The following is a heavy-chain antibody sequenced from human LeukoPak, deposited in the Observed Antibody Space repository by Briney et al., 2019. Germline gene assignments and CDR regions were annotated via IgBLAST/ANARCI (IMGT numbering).Heavy chain of an antibody. CDR2: ISSSSSTM. D-gene: IGHD1-1*01. Sequence: GGSLRLSCAAPGFTFSSYNMKWVRQAPGKGLEWVSYISSSSSTMYYADSVKGRFTISRDNAKNSLYLQMNSLRAEDTAVYYCAFGGGTTGLFDFWGQGTLVTVSS. CDR3: AFGGGTTGLFDF. V-gene: IGHV3-48*04. CDR1: GFTFSSYN. J-gene: IGHJ4*02.